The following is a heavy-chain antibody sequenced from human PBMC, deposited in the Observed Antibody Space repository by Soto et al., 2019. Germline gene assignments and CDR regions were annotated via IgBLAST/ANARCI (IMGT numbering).Heavy chain of an antibody. D-gene: IGHD3-22*01. CDR3: ARGVYYDSSGYRLDFDY. CDR1: GYTFTSYG. V-gene: IGHV1-18*01. Sequence: QVQLVQSGAEVKKPGASVKVSCKASGYTFTSYGISWVRQAPGQGLEWMGWISAYNGNTNYAQKLQGRVTMTTDTATSTAYMELRSLRSDDTAVYYCARGVYYDSSGYRLDFDYWGQGTLVTVSS. J-gene: IGHJ4*02. CDR2: ISAYNGNT.